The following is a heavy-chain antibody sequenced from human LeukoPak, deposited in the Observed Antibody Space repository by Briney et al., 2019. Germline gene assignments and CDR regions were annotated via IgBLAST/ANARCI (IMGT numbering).Heavy chain of an antibody. CDR3: ARVYLRRDGYTGGY. D-gene: IGHD5-24*01. CDR2: MNPNSGNT. J-gene: IGHJ4*02. V-gene: IGHV1-8*01. Sequence: ASVKVSCKASGYTFTSYDINWVRQATGQGLEWMGWMNPNSGNTGYAQKFQGRVTMTRNTSISTAYMELSSLRSEDTAVCYCARVYLRRDGYTGGYWGQGTLVTVSS. CDR1: GYTFTSYD.